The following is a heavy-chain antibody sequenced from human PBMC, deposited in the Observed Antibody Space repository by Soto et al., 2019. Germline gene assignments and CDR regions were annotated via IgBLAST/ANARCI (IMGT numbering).Heavy chain of an antibody. D-gene: IGHD3-16*02. Sequence: PSETLSLTCTVSGGSISSYYWSWIRQPPGKGLEWIGYIYYSGSTNYNPSLKSRVTISVDTSKNQFSLKLSSVTAADTAVCYCARLRVIPPDVVDPWGQGTLVTVSS. CDR1: GGSISSYY. CDR3: ARLRVIPPDVVDP. CDR2: IYYSGST. J-gene: IGHJ5*02. V-gene: IGHV4-59*08.